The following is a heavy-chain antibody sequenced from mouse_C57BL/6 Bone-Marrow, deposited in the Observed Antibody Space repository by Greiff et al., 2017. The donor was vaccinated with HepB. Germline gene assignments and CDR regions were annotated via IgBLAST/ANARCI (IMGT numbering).Heavy chain of an antibody. D-gene: IGHD1-1*01. V-gene: IGHV1-82*01. CDR1: GYAFSSSW. CDR2: IYPGDGDT. CDR3: ARSGYYYGSSYGY. J-gene: IGHJ2*01. Sequence: QVQLKESGPELVKPGASVKISCKASGYAFSSSWMNWVKQRPGKGLEWIGRIYPGDGDTNYNGKFKGKATLTADKSSSTAYMQLSSLTSEDSAVYFCARSGYYYGSSYGYWGQGTTLTVSS.